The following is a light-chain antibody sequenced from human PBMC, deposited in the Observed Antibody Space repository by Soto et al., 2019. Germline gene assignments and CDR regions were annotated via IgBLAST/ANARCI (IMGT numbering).Light chain of an antibody. Sequence: QSALTQPPSASGSPGQSVTISCTGTSSDVGGYNYVSWYQQHPGKAPKLMIYEVSKRPSGVPDRISGSKSGNTASLTVSGLQAEDEADYYCCSYAGSNNLVVFGGGTKLTVL. CDR3: CSYAGSNNLVV. CDR2: EVS. J-gene: IGLJ2*01. CDR1: SSDVGGYNY. V-gene: IGLV2-8*01.